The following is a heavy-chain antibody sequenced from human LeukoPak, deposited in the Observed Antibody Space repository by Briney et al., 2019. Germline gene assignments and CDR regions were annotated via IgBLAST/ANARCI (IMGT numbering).Heavy chain of an antibody. J-gene: IGHJ5*02. CDR3: AKGSIAARMYNWFDP. V-gene: IGHV3-9*01. CDR1: GFIFDDHG. Sequence: GGSLRLSCAASGFIFDDHGMHWVRQAPGKGLEWVSGISWSSGIIGYADSVKGRFTISRDNAKNSLYLQMESLRAEDTAAYYCAKGSIAARMYNWFDPWGQGTLVTVSS. D-gene: IGHD6-6*01. CDR2: ISWSSGII.